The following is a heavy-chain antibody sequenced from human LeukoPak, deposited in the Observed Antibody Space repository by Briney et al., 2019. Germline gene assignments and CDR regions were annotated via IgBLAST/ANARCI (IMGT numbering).Heavy chain of an antibody. Sequence: SETLSLTCTVSGGSISSSSYYWGWIRQPPGKGLEWIGSIYYSGSTYYNPSLKSRVTISVDTSKNQFSLKLSSVTAADTAVYYCARVIKAAAGTGFDYWGQGTLVTVSS. CDR1: GGSISSSSYY. CDR3: ARVIKAAAGTGFDY. J-gene: IGHJ4*02. D-gene: IGHD6-13*01. CDR2: IYYSGST. V-gene: IGHV4-39*07.